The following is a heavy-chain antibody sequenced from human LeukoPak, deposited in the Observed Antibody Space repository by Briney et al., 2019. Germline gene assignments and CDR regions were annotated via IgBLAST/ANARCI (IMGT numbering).Heavy chain of an antibody. J-gene: IGHJ6*04. Sequence: ASVKVSCKASGGTFSSYAISWVRQAPGQGLEWMGGIIPIFGTANYAQKFQGRVTITADKSTSTAYMELSGLRSGDTAVYYCASSSILRYFDWLFNGMDVWGKGTTVTVSS. CDR1: GGTFSSYA. CDR3: ASSSILRYFDWLFNGMDV. D-gene: IGHD3-9*01. CDR2: IIPIFGTA. V-gene: IGHV1-69*06.